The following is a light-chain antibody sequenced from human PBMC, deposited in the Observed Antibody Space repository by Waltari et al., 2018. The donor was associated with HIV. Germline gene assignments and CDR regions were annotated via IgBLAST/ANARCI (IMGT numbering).Light chain of an antibody. J-gene: IGKJ1*01. CDR3: QQRSNWQGT. Sequence: EIVLTQSPATLSLSPGERATLSCRASQSVRSYLAWYQQKPGQAPRLLNYDASNRATGIPARFMGSGSGTDFTLTISSLEPEDFAVYYCQQRSNWQGTFGQGTKVEIK. V-gene: IGKV3-11*01. CDR1: QSVRSY. CDR2: DAS.